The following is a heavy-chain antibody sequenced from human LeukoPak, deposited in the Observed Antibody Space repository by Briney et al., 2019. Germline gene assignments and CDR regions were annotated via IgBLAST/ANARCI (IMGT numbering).Heavy chain of an antibody. CDR3: ARALAVAVMYYYGMDV. CDR2: ISSSSSYT. V-gene: IGHV3-21*05. Sequence: PGGSLRLSCAASGFTFSNYGMNWVRQAPGKGLEWVSYISSSSSYTNYADSVKGRFTISRDNAKNSLYLQMNSLRAEDTAVYYCARALAVAVMYYYGMDVWGQGTTVTVSS. D-gene: IGHD6-19*01. CDR1: GFTFSNYG. J-gene: IGHJ6*02.